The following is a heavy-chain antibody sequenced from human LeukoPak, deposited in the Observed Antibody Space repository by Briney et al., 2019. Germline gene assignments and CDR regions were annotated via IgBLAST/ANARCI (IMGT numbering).Heavy chain of an antibody. Sequence: ASVKVSYKASRSTFTGYHIHWVRQAPGQGLEWMGRINPYSGGTNFAQKFQGRVTMTRDTSITTAYMDLSSLTPDDTAVYFCARDQGSLTRSWYTGYWGQGTQVTVSS. D-gene: IGHD6-13*01. J-gene: IGHJ4*02. CDR2: INPYSGGT. CDR1: RSTFTGYH. V-gene: IGHV1-2*06. CDR3: ARDQGSLTRSWYTGY.